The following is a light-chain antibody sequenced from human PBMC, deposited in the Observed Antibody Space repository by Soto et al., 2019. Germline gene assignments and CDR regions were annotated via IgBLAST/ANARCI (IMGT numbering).Light chain of an antibody. CDR3: QQYNNWRT. V-gene: IGKV3-15*01. J-gene: IGKJ1*01. CDR1: QCVSSN. Sequence: EIVMMQSPATLSVSLGERATLSCRASQCVSSNLAWYQHKPGQAPRLLIYGASTRATGIPARFSGSGSGAEFTLTISSLQSEDFAVYYCQQYNNWRTFGQGTKV. CDR2: GAS.